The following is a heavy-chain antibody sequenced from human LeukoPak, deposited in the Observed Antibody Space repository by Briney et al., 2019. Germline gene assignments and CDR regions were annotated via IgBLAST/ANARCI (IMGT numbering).Heavy chain of an antibody. CDR3: VRGGRLDYAWGRYRDDSFDI. Sequence: SETLSLTCNVSGGSISNTNNYWSWIRQPPGKGLEWIGYIYYSGSTFYNPSLRSRVTISVDTSKNQFSLTLSSVTAADTAVYYCVRGGRLDYAWGRYRDDSFDIWGQGTMVIASS. CDR1: GGSISNTNNY. D-gene: IGHD3-16*02. J-gene: IGHJ3*02. CDR2: IYYSGST. V-gene: IGHV4-30-4*01.